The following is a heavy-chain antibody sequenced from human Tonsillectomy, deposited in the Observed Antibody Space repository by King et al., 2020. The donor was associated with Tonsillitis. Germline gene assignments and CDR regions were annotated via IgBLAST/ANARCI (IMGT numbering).Heavy chain of an antibody. CDR1: GFTFNNYA. CDR3: AGGGPNFLYGTLFDY. J-gene: IGHJ4*02. V-gene: IGHV3-30*04. CDR2: ISFDGSNK. D-gene: IGHD1-1*01. Sequence: VQLVESGGGVVQPGRSLRLSCAASGFTFNNYAVHWVRQAPGKGLEWVTFISFDGSNKYYADSVKGRFTISRDNSKNTLYLQMNSLRPEDTAVYFCAGGGPNFLYGTLFDYWGQGTLVTVSS.